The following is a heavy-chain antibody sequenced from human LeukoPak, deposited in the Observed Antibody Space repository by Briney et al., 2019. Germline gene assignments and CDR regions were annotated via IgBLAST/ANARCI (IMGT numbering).Heavy chain of an antibody. V-gene: IGHV4-30-4*07. CDR2: IYYSGNT. CDR1: GGSISSGGFS. CDR3: AGSSSPGVFDF. Sequence: SETLSLTCAVSGGSISSGGFSWRWIQQPPGTGLEWIGYIYYSGNTYNNPSLTSRITISIDTSRDQFSLKLSSVTAADTAVYYCAGSSSPGVFDFWGQGTLVTVSS. J-gene: IGHJ4*02. D-gene: IGHD6-6*01.